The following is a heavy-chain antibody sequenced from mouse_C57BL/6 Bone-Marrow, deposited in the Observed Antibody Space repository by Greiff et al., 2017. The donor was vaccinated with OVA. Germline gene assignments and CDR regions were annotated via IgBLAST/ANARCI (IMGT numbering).Heavy chain of an antibody. V-gene: IGHV1-55*01. CDR2: IYPGSGST. J-gene: IGHJ4*01. CDR1: GYTFTSYW. Sequence: QVQLQQPGAELVKPGASVKMSCKASGYTFTSYWITWVKQRPGQGLEWIGDIYPGSGSTNYNEKFKSKATLTVDTSSSTAYMQLSSLTSEDSAVYYWARGPIYYYGSSLYYAMDYWGQGTSVTVSS. D-gene: IGHD1-1*01. CDR3: ARGPIYYYGSSLYYAMDY.